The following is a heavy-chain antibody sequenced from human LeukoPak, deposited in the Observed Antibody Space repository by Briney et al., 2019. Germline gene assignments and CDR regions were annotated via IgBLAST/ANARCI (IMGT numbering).Heavy chain of an antibody. CDR3: ATTGFYDFRSGYPNY. D-gene: IGHD3-3*01. CDR1: GFTFSSYA. CDR2: ISYDGSNK. Sequence: GGSLRLSCAASGFTFSSYALHWVRQAPGKGLEWVALISYDGSNKYYADSVKGRFTISRDNSKNTLYLQMNSLRAEDTAVYYCATTGFYDFRSGYPNYWGQGTLVTVSS. J-gene: IGHJ4*02. V-gene: IGHV3-30*04.